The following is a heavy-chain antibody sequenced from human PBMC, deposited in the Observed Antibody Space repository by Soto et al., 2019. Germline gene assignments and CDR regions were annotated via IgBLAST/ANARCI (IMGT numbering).Heavy chain of an antibody. V-gene: IGHV5-10-1*01. CDR3: ARHSYGHHDAFDI. D-gene: IGHD5-18*01. CDR1: GYSFTSYW. Sequence: PGESRKISCKGSGYSFTSYWISWVRQMPGKGLEWMGRIDPSDSYTNYSPSFQGHVTISADKSISTAYLQWSSLKASDTAMYYCARHSYGHHDAFDIWVQGTMVTVS. CDR2: IDPSDSYT. J-gene: IGHJ3*02.